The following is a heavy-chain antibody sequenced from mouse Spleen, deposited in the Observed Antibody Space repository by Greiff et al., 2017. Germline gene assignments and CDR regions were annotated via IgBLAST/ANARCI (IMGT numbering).Heavy chain of an antibody. Sequence: DVKLVESGGGLVKPGGSLKLSCAASGFTFSSYAMSWVRQTPEKRLEWVATISSGGSYTYYPDSVKGRFTISRDNAKNTLYLQMSSLRSEDTAMYYCASLPFAYWGQGTLVTVSA. V-gene: IGHV5-9-1*01. J-gene: IGHJ3*01. CDR1: GFTFSSYA. CDR3: ASLPFAY. CDR2: ISSGGSYT.